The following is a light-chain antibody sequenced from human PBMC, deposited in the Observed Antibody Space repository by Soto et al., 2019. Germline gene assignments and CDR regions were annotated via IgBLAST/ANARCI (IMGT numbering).Light chain of an antibody. J-gene: IGKJ2*01. V-gene: IGKV1-39*01. CDR1: QSIITY. CDR3: QQAYSTPFT. Sequence: IQMTQSPSSLYASVGDRVTITCRASQSIITYLNWYQQKPGKAPHLLIYRPSTLQSGVPSRFSGSESGTDFTLTISSLQPEDFATYYCQQAYSTPFTFGQGTKLEI. CDR2: RPS.